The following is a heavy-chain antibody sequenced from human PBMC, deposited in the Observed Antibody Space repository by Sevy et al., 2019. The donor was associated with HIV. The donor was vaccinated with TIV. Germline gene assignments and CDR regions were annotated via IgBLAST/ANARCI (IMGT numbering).Heavy chain of an antibody. J-gene: IGHJ6*02. Sequence: GGSLRLSCAASGFTFSSYWMSWVRQAPGKGLEWVANIKQDGSEKYYVDSVKGRFTISRDNAKNSLYLQMNSLRAEDTAGYYCARTDGVAVAGTNYYYGMDVWGQGTTVTVSS. V-gene: IGHV3-7*01. CDR2: IKQDGSEK. CDR3: ARTDGVAVAGTNYYYGMDV. CDR1: GFTFSSYW. D-gene: IGHD6-19*01.